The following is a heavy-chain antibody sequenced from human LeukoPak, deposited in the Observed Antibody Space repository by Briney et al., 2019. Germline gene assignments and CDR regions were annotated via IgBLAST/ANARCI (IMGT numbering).Heavy chain of an antibody. Sequence: PGGSLRLSCAASGFTFTSYAMHWVRQAPGKGLEWVAVISYDGRNESYADSVEGRFTISRDNSKNTLYLQMNSLRSEDTAVYYCATDRGEWNTPMVRGYYYYGMDVWGQGTMVTVSS. V-gene: IGHV3-30*04. D-gene: IGHD3-10*01. CDR1: GFTFTSYA. CDR2: ISYDGRNE. J-gene: IGHJ6*02. CDR3: ATDRGEWNTPMVRGYYYYGMDV.